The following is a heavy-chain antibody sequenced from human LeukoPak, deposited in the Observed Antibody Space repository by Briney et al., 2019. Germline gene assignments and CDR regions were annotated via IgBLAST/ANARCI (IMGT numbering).Heavy chain of an antibody. CDR1: GFTFSSYA. D-gene: IGHD5-12*01. Sequence: QSGGSLRLSCAASGFTFSSYAMHWVRQAPGKGLEWVAVISYDGSNKYYADSVEGRFTISRDNSKNTLYLQMNSLRAEDTAVYYCARVPGYSGYDSYWGQGTLVTVSS. CDR3: ARVPGYSGYDSY. CDR2: ISYDGSNK. V-gene: IGHV3-30-3*01. J-gene: IGHJ4*02.